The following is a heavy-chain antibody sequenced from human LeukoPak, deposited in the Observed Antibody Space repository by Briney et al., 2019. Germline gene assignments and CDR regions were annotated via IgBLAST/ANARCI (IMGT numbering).Heavy chain of an antibody. D-gene: IGHD1-26*01. J-gene: IGHJ4*03. CDR1: GFTFSSYW. CDR2: INTDGRST. V-gene: IGHV3-74*01. CDR3: ARIGGSYPDC. Sequence: GGSLRLSCVASGFTFSSYWMHWVRQDPRKGLVWVSRINTDGRSTSYADSVKGRFTISRDNAKNTLYLQMNSLRAEDTAVYYCARIGGSYPDCWGQGTLVTVSS.